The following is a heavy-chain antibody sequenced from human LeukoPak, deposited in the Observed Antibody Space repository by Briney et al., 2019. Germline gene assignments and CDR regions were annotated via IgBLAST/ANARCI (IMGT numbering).Heavy chain of an antibody. J-gene: IGHJ4*02. CDR3: ARGPSNRAAAGTIDY. Sequence: SETLSLTCTVSGGSISSYYWSWIRQPPGKGLEWIGYIYYSGSTNYNPSLKSRVIISVDTSKNQFSLKLSSVTAADTAVYYCARGPSNRAAAGTIDYWGQGTLVTVSS. V-gene: IGHV4-59*01. D-gene: IGHD6-13*01. CDR2: IYYSGST. CDR1: GGSISSYY.